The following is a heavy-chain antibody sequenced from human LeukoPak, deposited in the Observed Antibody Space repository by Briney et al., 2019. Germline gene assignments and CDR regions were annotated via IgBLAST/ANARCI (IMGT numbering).Heavy chain of an antibody. CDR3: ARDFAFRLDY. D-gene: IGHD3-10*01. CDR1: GASISSHY. J-gene: IGHJ4*02. V-gene: IGHV3-7*01. Sequence: ETLSLTCSVSGASISSHYWSWIRQPPGKGLEWVAKIKEDGSDKYYVGSLKGRFTISRDNAKNSLYLQINSLRAEDTAVYYCARDFAFRLDYWGQGTLLTLSS. CDR2: IKEDGSDK.